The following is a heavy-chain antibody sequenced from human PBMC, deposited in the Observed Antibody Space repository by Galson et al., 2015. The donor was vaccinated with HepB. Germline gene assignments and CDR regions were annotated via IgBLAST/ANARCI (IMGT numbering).Heavy chain of an antibody. CDR3: AKAGGVGPARTYGMDV. CDR2: IRHDEKNE. D-gene: IGHD2-2*01. V-gene: IGHV3-30*02. CDR1: GFTFSSYA. J-gene: IGHJ6*02. Sequence: SLRLSCAAPGFTFSSYAMHWVRQAPGKGLEWVAFIRHDEKNEYYADSVKGRFTISRDNSKNTLYLQMDSLTAEDTAVYYCAKAGGVGPARTYGMDVWGQGTTITVS.